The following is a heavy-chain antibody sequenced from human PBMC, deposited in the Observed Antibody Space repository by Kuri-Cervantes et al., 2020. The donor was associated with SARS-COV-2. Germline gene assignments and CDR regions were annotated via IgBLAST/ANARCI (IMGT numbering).Heavy chain of an antibody. Sequence: LRLSCEVSGGSISSGGYSWAWIRQPPGKGLEWIGYIYQSGGTYYNPSLKSRVIISVDRSKNQFSLKLGAVTAADTAMYYCARYYYDSRGYVFFDYWGRGNPVTVSS. CDR2: IYQSGGT. J-gene: IGHJ4*02. CDR3: ARYYYDSRGYVFFDY. V-gene: IGHV4-30-2*01. D-gene: IGHD3-22*01. CDR1: GGSISSGGYS.